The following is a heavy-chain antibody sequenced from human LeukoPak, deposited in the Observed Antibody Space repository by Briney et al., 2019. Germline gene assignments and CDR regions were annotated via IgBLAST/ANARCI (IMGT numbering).Heavy chain of an antibody. CDR3: ATVRMIGRRGYNWNPFDY. CDR2: EDGET. D-gene: IGHD1-20*01. Sequence: EDGETIYAQKFQGRVTMTEDTSTDTAYMELSSLRSEDTAVYYCATVRMIGRRGYNWNPFDYWGQGTLVTVSS. V-gene: IGHV1-24*01. J-gene: IGHJ4*02.